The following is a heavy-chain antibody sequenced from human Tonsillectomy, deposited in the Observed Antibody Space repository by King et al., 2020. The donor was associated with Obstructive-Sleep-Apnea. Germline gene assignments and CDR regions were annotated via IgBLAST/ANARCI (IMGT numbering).Heavy chain of an antibody. CDR1: GFSFTSSGVG. J-gene: IGHJ4*02. D-gene: IGHD3-9*01. CDR3: AHRPPGFDWLSYFDY. Sequence: TLKESGPTLVKPTQTLTLTCTFSGFSFTSSGVGVGWIRQPPGKALEWLALIYWDDDKYYSPSLKSRLTITKDTSKNQVVLRMTNMEPVYTATYFCAHRPPGFDWLSYFDYWGQGTLVTVSS. V-gene: IGHV2-5*02. CDR2: IYWDDDK.